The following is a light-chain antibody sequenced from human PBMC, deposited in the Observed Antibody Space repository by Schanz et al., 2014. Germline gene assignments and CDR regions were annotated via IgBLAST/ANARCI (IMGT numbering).Light chain of an antibody. V-gene: IGKV4-1*01. CDR3: QRYYSTPQT. Sequence: IVLTQSPDSLAVSLGERATINCKSSQNLLYGSDNKNYLAWYQQKPGQPPKLLIYWASTRASGVPDRFGGSGSGTDFTLTIRSLQAEDVAVYYCQRYYSTPQTFGQGTKVEIK. CDR1: QNLLYGSDNKNY. CDR2: WAS. J-gene: IGKJ1*01.